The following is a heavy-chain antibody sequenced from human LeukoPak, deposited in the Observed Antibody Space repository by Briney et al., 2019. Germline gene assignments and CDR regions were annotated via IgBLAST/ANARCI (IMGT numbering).Heavy chain of an antibody. CDR1: GFTFSSYG. CDR2: IWYDGSNK. Sequence: GGSLRLSCAASGFTFSSYGMHWVRQAPGKGLEWVAVIWYDGSNKYYAESVKGRFTISRDNSKNTLYLQMSSLRAEDTAVYYCARDPEWELLYFDYWGQGTLVTVSS. D-gene: IGHD1-26*01. J-gene: IGHJ4*02. CDR3: ARDPEWELLYFDY. V-gene: IGHV3-33*01.